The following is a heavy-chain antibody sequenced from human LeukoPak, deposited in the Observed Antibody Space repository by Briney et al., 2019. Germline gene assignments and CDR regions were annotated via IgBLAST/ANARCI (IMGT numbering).Heavy chain of an antibody. Sequence: GGSLRLSCAASGFTFSSYSMNWVRQAPGKGLVWVSRIRGDGSDARYAESVKGRFTISRDNAKNTLYLQMNSLRDEDTAVYYCARDWFHAIDYWGQGTLVTVSS. CDR2: IRGDGSDA. D-gene: IGHD2/OR15-2a*01. J-gene: IGHJ4*02. V-gene: IGHV3-74*01. CDR1: GFTFSSYS. CDR3: ARDWFHAIDY.